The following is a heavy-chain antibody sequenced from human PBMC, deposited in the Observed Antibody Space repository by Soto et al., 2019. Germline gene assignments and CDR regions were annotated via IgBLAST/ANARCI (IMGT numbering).Heavy chain of an antibody. J-gene: IGHJ4*02. V-gene: IGHV3-30*18. CDR3: AKGGRQWLVTSDFNY. Sequence: VQLVESGGGVVQPGRSLRLSCAASGFTFSDYAMHWVRQAPGKGLEWVAVVSHDGRNTHYADSVKGRFTISRDSSKNKFSLEMTSLRAEDTAVYYCAKGGRQWLVTSDFNYWGQGALVTVSS. D-gene: IGHD6-19*01. CDR2: VSHDGRNT. CDR1: GFTFSDYA.